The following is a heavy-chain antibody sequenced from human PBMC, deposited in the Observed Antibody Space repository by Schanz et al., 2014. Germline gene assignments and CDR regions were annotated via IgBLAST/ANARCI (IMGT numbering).Heavy chain of an antibody. Sequence: EVQLVESGGGLVQPGGSLRLSCAASRFTFSDYWMSWVRQAPGKGLEWVANMNQDGSVKNYVDSVKGRFTISRDNAKNSLYLQMNSLRAEDTAVYYCARDKGGLIPFDYWGQGTLVVVSS. J-gene: IGHJ4*02. CDR1: RFTFSDYW. D-gene: IGHD2-15*01. CDR2: MNQDGSVK. V-gene: IGHV3-7*01. CDR3: ARDKGGLIPFDY.